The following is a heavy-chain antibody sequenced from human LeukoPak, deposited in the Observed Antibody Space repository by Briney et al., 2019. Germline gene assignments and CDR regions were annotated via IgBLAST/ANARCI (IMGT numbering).Heavy chain of an antibody. CDR2: ISGSGGST. J-gene: IGHJ4*02. Sequence: PGGSLRLSCAASGFTFSNAWMSWVRQAPGKGLEWVSAISGSGGSTYYADSVKGRFTISRDNSKNTLYLQMNSLRAEDTAVYYCANQAVASGAYWGQGTLVTVSS. D-gene: IGHD6-19*01. CDR3: ANQAVASGAY. CDR1: GFTFSNAW. V-gene: IGHV3-23*01.